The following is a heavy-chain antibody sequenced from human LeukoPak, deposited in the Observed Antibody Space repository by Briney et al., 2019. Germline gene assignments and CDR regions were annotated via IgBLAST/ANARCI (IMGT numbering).Heavy chain of an antibody. CDR3: ARLGRYYYGSGSYYLDY. CDR1: GYSFTSYW. CDR2: IYPGDSDT. Sequence: GESLKISCKGFGYSFTSYWIGWVRQMPGKGLEWMGIIYPGDSDTRYRPSFQGQVTISADKSISTAYLQWSSLKASDTAMYYCARLGRYYYGSGSYYLDYWGQGTLVTVSS. J-gene: IGHJ4*02. V-gene: IGHV5-51*01. D-gene: IGHD3-10*01.